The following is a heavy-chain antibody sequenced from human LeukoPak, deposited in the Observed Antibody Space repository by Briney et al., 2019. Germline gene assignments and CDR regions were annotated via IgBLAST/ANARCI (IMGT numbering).Heavy chain of an antibody. Sequence: SETLSLTCAVYGGSFSGYYWSWIRQPPGKGLEWIGEINHSGSTNYNLSLRSRVTVSVHTSKNQLSLKLSSVTAADTAVYYCARQWLVSPLFDYWGQGTLVTVSS. CDR3: ARQWLVSPLFDY. CDR1: GGSFSGYY. J-gene: IGHJ4*02. V-gene: IGHV4-34*01. D-gene: IGHD6-19*01. CDR2: INHSGST.